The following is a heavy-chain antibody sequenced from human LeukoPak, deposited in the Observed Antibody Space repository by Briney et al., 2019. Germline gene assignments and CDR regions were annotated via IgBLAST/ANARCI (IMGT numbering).Heavy chain of an antibody. J-gene: IGHJ5*02. D-gene: IGHD3-22*01. CDR3: ARAYSSASWFDP. Sequence: PSETLSLTCSVSGVSINSLYFIWIRQSPGKGLEWIGYIYDSGITKYNPSLKSRVTISVDTSKNQLSLRLRSVTAADTAVYFCARAYSSASWFDPWGQGTLVTVSS. CDR1: GVSINSLY. V-gene: IGHV4-59*11. CDR2: IYDSGIT.